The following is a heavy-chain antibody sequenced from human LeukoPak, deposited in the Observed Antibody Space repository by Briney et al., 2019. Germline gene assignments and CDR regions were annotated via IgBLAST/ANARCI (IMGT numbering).Heavy chain of an antibody. Sequence: PSETLSLTCAVYGGSFSGYYWGWIRQPPGKGLEWIESIHHSGSTYYNPALKSRVTISVDTSKKQFSLNLRSVTAADTAVYYCARVQSYAYGFDYWGQGTLVTVSS. CDR3: ARVQSYAYGFDY. D-gene: IGHD2-2*01. V-gene: IGHV4-38-2*01. CDR1: GGSFSGYY. CDR2: IHHSGST. J-gene: IGHJ4*02.